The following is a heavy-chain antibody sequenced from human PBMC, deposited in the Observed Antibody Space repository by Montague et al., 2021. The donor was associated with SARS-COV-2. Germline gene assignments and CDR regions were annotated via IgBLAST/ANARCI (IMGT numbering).Heavy chain of an antibody. D-gene: IGHD6-13*01. Sequence: SETLSLTCTVSGGSISSSSYYWGWIRQPPGKGLEWIGCIYYSGSTYYNPSLKSRVTISVDTSKNQFSLKLSSVTAADTAVYYCARVLHSRRVVWFDPGGQGTRVTVSS. V-gene: IGHV4-39*07. CDR2: IYYSGST. CDR3: ARVLHSRRVVWFDP. J-gene: IGHJ5*02. CDR1: GGSISSSSYY.